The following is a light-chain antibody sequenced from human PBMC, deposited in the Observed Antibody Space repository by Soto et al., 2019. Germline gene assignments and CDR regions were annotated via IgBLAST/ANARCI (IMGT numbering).Light chain of an antibody. J-gene: IGKJ2*01. CDR3: QQYGSSPPHT. V-gene: IGKV3-20*01. Sequence: EIVLAQSPGSLSLSPGERATLSCRASQSVSNNYLAWYQQKPGQAPRLLISGASRRATGIPDRFSASGSGTDFTLTISRLEPEDFAIYYCQQYGSSPPHTFGQGTKVEIK. CDR2: GAS. CDR1: QSVSNNY.